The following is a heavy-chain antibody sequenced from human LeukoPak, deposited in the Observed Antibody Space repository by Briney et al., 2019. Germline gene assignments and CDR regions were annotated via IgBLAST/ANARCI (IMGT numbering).Heavy chain of an antibody. D-gene: IGHD5-18*01. J-gene: IGHJ6*02. CDR1: GFTFSSYS. CDR3: ARVQYVDTAQDYYYYGMDV. CDR2: ISSSSSYI. V-gene: IGHV3-21*01. Sequence: GGSLRLSCAASGFTFSSYSMNWVRQAPGKGLGWVSSISSSSSYIYYADSVKGRFTISRDNAKNSLYLQMNSLRAEDTAVYYCARVQYVDTAQDYYYYGMDVWGQGTTVTVSS.